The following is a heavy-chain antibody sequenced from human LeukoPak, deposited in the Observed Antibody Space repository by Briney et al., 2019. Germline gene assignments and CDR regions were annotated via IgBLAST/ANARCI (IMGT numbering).Heavy chain of an antibody. CDR1: GFTFSSYS. J-gene: IGHJ4*02. D-gene: IGHD6-13*01. CDR3: ARGPLAAAGDY. V-gene: IGHV3-21*01. Sequence: GGSLRLSCAASGFTFSSYSMNWVRQAPGKGLEWVSSISSSSSYIYYADSVKGRFAISRDNAKTSLYLQMNSPRAEDTAVYYCARGPLAAAGDYWGQGTLVTVSS. CDR2: ISSSSSYI.